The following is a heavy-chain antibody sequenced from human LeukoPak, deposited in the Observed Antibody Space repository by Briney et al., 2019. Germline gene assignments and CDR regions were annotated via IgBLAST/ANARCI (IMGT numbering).Heavy chain of an antibody. V-gene: IGHV4-34*01. CDR2: ITHSGST. CDR1: GGSFSNYY. D-gene: IGHD3-10*01. CDR3: ARVHPRNYGSGSYTFDY. J-gene: IGHJ4*02. Sequence: SETLSLTCAVYGGSFSNYYWSWIRQSPGKGLEWIGEITHSGSTNYNPSLKSRVTISVDTSKNQFSLKLSSVTAADTAVYYCARVHPRNYGSGSYTFDYWGQGTLVTVSS.